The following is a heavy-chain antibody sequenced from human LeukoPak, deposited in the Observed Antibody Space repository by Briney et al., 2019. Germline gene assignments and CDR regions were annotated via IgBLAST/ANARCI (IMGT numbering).Heavy chain of an antibody. V-gene: IGHV3-9*01. CDR1: GFTFDDYA. D-gene: IGHD2-21*02. CDR2: ISWNSGSI. J-gene: IGHJ4*02. CDR3: ARVAVTGGYYFDY. Sequence: GGSLRLSCAASGFTFDDYAMHWVRQAPGKGLEWVSGISWNSGSIGYADSVKGRFTISRDNAKNSLYLQMNSLRAEDTAVYYCARVAVTGGYYFDYWGQGTLVTVSS.